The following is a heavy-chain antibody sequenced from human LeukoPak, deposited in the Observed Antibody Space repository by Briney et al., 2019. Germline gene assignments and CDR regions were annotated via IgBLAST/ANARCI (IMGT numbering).Heavy chain of an antibody. V-gene: IGHV4-39*01. CDR3: ARLGNYDSSGYRYYYYYMDV. CDR1: GGSISSSSYY. Sequence: PSQTLSLTCTVSGGSISSSSYYWGWIRQPPGKGLEWIGSIYYSGSTYYNPSLKSRVTISVDTSKNQFSLKLSSVTAADTAVYYCARLGNYDSSGYRYYYYYMDVWGKGTTVTISS. CDR2: IYYSGST. D-gene: IGHD3-22*01. J-gene: IGHJ6*03.